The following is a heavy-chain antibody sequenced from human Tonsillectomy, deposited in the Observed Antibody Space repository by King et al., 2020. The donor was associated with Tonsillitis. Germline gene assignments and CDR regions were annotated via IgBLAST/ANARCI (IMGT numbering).Heavy chain of an antibody. CDR1: GGSINSSSYY. CDR2: IYYSGTT. D-gene: IGHD2-2*01. Sequence: QLQESGPGLVKPSETLSLTCTVSGGSINSSSYYWGWVRQPPGKGLEWIGCIYYSGTTYYNPSLKSRVTISVDTSKNQFSLRLTSVTAADTAVYYCARPLVPAALKAWFDPWGQGTLVTVSS. V-gene: IGHV4-39*01. CDR3: ARPLVPAALKAWFDP. J-gene: IGHJ5*02.